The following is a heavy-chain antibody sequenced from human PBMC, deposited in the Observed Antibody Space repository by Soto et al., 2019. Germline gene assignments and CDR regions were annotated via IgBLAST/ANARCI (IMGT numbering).Heavy chain of an antibody. D-gene: IGHD2-15*01. CDR1: GFTFSSYG. CDR3: AKAGGHCSGGSWYGPDY. Sequence: QVQLVESGGGVVQPGRSLRLSCAASGFTFSSYGMHWVRQAPGKGLEWVAVISYDGSNKYYADSVKGRFTISRDNSKNTRYLQMNRLRAEDTAVYYCAKAGGHCSGGSWYGPDYWGQGTLVTVSS. V-gene: IGHV3-30*18. J-gene: IGHJ4*02. CDR2: ISYDGSNK.